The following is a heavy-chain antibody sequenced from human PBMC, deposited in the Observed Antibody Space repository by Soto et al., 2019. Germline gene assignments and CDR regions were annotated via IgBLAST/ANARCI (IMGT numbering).Heavy chain of an antibody. J-gene: IGHJ4*02. CDR1: GGTFSSYA. D-gene: IGHD1-26*01. CDR3: ARGPSGGGSYRFDY. V-gene: IGHV1-69*13. CDR2: IIPIFGTA. Sequence: ASVKVSCKASGGTFSSYAISWVRQAPGQGLEWMGGIIPIFGTANYAQKFQGRVTITADESTSTAYMELSSLRSEDTAVYYCARGPSGGGSYRFDYWGQGTLVTVSS.